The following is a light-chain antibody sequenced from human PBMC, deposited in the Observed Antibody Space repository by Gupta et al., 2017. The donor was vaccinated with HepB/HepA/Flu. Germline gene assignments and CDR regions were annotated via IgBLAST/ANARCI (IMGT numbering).Light chain of an antibody. CDR1: QNILSRSNNKNY. V-gene: IGKV4-1*01. Sequence: DLVMNQSPHSLALSLGARATINCKSSQNILSRSNNKNYLAWYQQKAGQPPKLLIYWASTRESGVLDRFSGSGSATDFTLTISSLQAEDVAIYYCQQYFSSPLSFGGGTKVEI. CDR3: QQYFSSPLS. CDR2: WAS. J-gene: IGKJ4*01.